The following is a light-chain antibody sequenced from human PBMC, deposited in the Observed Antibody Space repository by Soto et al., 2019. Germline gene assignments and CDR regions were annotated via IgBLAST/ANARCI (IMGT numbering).Light chain of an antibody. J-gene: IGKJ5*01. Sequence: ILITPSPATLSVSPWERATLSCRASQSININLAWYQQKPGQAPRLLIYGASSRATGIPARFSGSGSGTEFTLTISSLQSEDFAVYYCQQYNNWPLTFGQGTRLEI. CDR1: QSININ. CDR2: GAS. V-gene: IGKV3-15*01. CDR3: QQYNNWPLT.